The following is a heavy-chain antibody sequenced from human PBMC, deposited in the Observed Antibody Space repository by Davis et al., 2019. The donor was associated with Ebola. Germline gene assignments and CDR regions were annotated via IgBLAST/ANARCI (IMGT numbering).Heavy chain of an antibody. D-gene: IGHD3-16*01. CDR3: ARGAYDAFDI. CDR2: ISSSSSTI. CDR1: GFTFSSYS. V-gene: IGHV3-48*02. J-gene: IGHJ3*02. Sequence: GESLKISCAASGFTFSSYSMNWVRQAPGKGLEWVSYISSSSSTIYYADSVKGRFTISRDNAKNSLYLQMNSLRDEDTAVYYCARGAYDAFDIWGQGTMVTVSS.